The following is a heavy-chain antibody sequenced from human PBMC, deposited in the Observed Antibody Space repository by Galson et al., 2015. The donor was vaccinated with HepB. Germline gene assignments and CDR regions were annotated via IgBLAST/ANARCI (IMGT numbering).Heavy chain of an antibody. J-gene: IGHJ4*02. V-gene: IGHV1-2*06. CDR3: ARDYDLVGTTTTRPFYS. Sequence: SVKVSCKASRYIFTDYYMLWVRQAPGQGLEWMGRINPNSGDTDYARKFQGRVTMTRDTSISTAYLEVKWLTSDDAAVYYCARDYDLVGTTTTRPFYSWGQGTLVTVSS. CDR1: RYIFTDYY. D-gene: IGHD1-26*01. CDR2: INPNSGDT.